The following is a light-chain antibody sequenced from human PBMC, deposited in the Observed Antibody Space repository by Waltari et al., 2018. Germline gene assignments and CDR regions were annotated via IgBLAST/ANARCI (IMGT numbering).Light chain of an antibody. J-gene: IGKJ1*01. V-gene: IGKV1-9*01. CDR3: QQLNNYLWT. Sequence: EIQLNQSPSSLSASVGVRVTITCRASQGISTYLAWYQQKPGKAPKLLIYAASTLQSGVPSRFSGSGSGTEFTLTISSLQPEDFAIYYCQQLNNYLWTFGQGTEVEIK. CDR1: QGISTY. CDR2: AAS.